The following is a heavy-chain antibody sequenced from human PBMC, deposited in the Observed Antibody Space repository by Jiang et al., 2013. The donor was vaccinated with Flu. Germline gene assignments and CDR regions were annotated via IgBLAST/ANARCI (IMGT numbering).Heavy chain of an antibody. CDR1: GGSISSSSYY. Sequence: TLSLTCTVSGGSISSSSYYWGWIRQPPGKGLEWIGRMYYSGSTHYNPSLKSRVTISVDTSKNQFSLKLSSVTAADTAVYYCARGRSSSGWYYYYYMDVWGKGPRSPSP. CDR3: ARGRSSSGWYYYYYMDV. J-gene: IGHJ6*03. D-gene: IGHD6-19*01. CDR2: MYYSGST. V-gene: IGHV4-39*07.